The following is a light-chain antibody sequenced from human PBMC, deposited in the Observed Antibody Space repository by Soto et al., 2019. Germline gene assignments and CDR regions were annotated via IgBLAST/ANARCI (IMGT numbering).Light chain of an antibody. CDR1: SSDVGGYNY. V-gene: IGLV2-8*01. CDR2: EVT. CDR3: SSYSDSNNPVV. Sequence: QSVLTQPPSASGSPGQSVTISCTGTSSDVGGYNYVSWYQQHPGEAPKLIIYEVTERPSGVPGRFSGSKSGNTASLTVSGLQAEDEADYYCSSYSDSNNPVVFGGGTQLTVL. J-gene: IGLJ2*01.